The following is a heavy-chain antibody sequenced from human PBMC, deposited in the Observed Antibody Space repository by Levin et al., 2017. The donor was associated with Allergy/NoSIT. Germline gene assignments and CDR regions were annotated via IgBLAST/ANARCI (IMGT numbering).Heavy chain of an antibody. CDR3: AKDRLYGSGSHLPGGDAFDI. V-gene: IGHV3-30*18. CDR2: ISYDGSNK. J-gene: IGHJ3*02. D-gene: IGHD3-10*01. CDR1: GFTFSSYG. Sequence: GESLKISCAASGFTFSSYGMHWVRQAPGKGLEWVAVISYDGSNKYYADSVKGRFTISRDNSKNTLYLQMNSLRAEDTAVYYCAKDRLYGSGSHLPGGDAFDIWGQGTMVTVSS.